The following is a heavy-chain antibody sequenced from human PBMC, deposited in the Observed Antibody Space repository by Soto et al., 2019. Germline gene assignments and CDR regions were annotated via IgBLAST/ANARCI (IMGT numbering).Heavy chain of an antibody. V-gene: IGHV3-30*18. J-gene: IGHJ4*02. D-gene: IGHD5-12*01. CDR2: LSYDGNNE. Sequence: QVQLVESGGGVVQPGRSLRLSCAASGFTFSAYGMHWVRQAPGKGLEWVAVLSYDGNNENYADSMKGRFTISRDNSKNTLYLQMNSLRAEDTAVYYCAKEGEGMATNFDYWGQGTLVTVSS. CDR3: AKEGEGMATNFDY. CDR1: GFTFSAYG.